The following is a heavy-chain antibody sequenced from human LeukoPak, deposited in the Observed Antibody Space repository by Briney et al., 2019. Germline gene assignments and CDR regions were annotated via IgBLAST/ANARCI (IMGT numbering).Heavy chain of an antibody. CDR3: ASVSFAAAAGQDY. Sequence: SETLSLTCAVSGGSISSSNWWSWVRQPPGKGLEWIGEIYHSGSTNYNPSLKSRVTISVDKSKNQFSLKLSSVTAADTAVYYCASVSFAAAAGQDYWGQGTLVTVSS. J-gene: IGHJ4*02. V-gene: IGHV4-4*02. D-gene: IGHD6-13*01. CDR2: IYHSGST. CDR1: GGSISSSNW.